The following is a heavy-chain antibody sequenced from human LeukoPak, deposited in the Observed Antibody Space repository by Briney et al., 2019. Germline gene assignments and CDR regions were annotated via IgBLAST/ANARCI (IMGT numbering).Heavy chain of an antibody. J-gene: IGHJ3*02. D-gene: IGHD3-10*01. CDR1: GGSISSSSYY. CDR2: IYYSGST. Sequence: SETLSLTCTVSGGSISSSSYYWGWIRQPPGKGLEWIGSIYYSGSTYYNPSLKSRVTISVDTSKNQFSLKLSSVTAADTAVYYCARDMMVRGVIIEANDAFDIWGQGTMVTVSS. CDR3: ARDMMVRGVIIEANDAFDI. V-gene: IGHV4-39*07.